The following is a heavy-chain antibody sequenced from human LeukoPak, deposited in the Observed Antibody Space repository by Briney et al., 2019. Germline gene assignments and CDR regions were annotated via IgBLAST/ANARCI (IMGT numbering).Heavy chain of an antibody. D-gene: IGHD3-3*01. V-gene: IGHV3-23*01. CDR3: ANSWVFWSGYYIDFDY. J-gene: IGHJ4*02. Sequence: SGGSLRLSCAASGFTFSSYAMSWVRQAPGKGLEWVSAISGSGGSTYYADSVKGRFTISRDNSKNTLYLQMNSLRAEDTAVYYCANSWVFWSGYYIDFDYWGQGTLVTVSS. CDR1: GFTFSSYA. CDR2: ISGSGGST.